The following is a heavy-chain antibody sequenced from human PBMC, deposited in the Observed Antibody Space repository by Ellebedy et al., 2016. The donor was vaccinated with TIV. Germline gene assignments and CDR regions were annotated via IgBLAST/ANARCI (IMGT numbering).Heavy chain of an antibody. Sequence: SETLSLTCTVSGGSISSSSYYWGWIRQPPGQGLEWIGEINHSGSTNYNPSLKSRVTISVDTSKNQFSLKLSSVTAADTAVYYCARGLPYYDILTGYYPDWFDPWGQGTLVTVSS. CDR3: ARGLPYYDILTGYYPDWFDP. D-gene: IGHD3-9*01. V-gene: IGHV4-39*07. CDR1: GGSISSSSYY. J-gene: IGHJ5*02. CDR2: INHSGST.